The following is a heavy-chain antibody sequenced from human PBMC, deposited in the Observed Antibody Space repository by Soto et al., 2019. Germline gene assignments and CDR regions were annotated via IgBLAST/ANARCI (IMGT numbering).Heavy chain of an antibody. CDR1: EFTFSNYA. J-gene: IGHJ4*02. Sequence: EVQLLESGGGLVQPGGSLRLSCAASEFTFSNYAMSWVRQAPGKGLEWVSAISYGGGTTYYADSGKGRFTISRDNSKNTLYLQMNSLRGEDTAVYYCAKNPGYYYDSTGYHFDYWGQGTLVTVSS. CDR2: ISYGGGTT. D-gene: IGHD3-22*01. V-gene: IGHV3-23*01. CDR3: AKNPGYYYDSTGYHFDY.